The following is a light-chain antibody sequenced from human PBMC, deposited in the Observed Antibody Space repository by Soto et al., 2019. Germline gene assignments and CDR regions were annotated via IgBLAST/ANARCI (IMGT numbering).Light chain of an antibody. V-gene: IGLV2-14*01. CDR1: SSDVGGYNY. CDR2: DVS. Sequence: QSALTQPASVSGSPGQSITISCTGTSSDVGGYNYVSWYQQHPGKAPQLMVYDVSNRPSGVSNRFSGSKSGNTASMTNSGLQAEDEADYYGISYTSSSTLYVFGTGTKLTVL. J-gene: IGLJ1*01. CDR3: ISYTSSSTLYV.